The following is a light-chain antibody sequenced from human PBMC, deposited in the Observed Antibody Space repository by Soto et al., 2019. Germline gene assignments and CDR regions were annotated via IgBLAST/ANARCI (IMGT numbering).Light chain of an antibody. J-gene: IGKJ2*01. CDR1: QSVSSSY. CDR2: GAS. CDR3: QQYGSSPRT. Sequence: EIVLTQSPGTLSLSPGERATLSCRASQSVSSSYLAWYQQKPGQAPRLIIYGASSRTTGIPDTFSGSGSGTYFTLTISILEPEDFAFYYCQQYGSSPRTFGQGTKLEIK. V-gene: IGKV3-20*01.